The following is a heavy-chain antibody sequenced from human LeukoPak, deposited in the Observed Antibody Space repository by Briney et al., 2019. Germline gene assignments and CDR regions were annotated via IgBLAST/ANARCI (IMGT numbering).Heavy chain of an antibody. J-gene: IGHJ3*02. Sequence: PSETLSLTCTVSGGSISSYYWSWIRQPPGKGLEWIGYIYYSGSTNYNPSLKSRVTISVDTSKNQFSLKLSSVTAADTAVYYCARTVSRGALDAFDIWGQGTMVTVSS. CDR1: GGSISSYY. CDR2: IYYSGST. V-gene: IGHV4-59*08. D-gene: IGHD4-17*01. CDR3: ARTVSRGALDAFDI.